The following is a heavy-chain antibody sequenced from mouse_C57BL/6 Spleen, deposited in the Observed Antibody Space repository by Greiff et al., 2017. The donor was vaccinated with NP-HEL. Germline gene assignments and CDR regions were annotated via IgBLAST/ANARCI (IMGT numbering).Heavy chain of an antibody. CDR3: ASKDYFDY. CDR1: GFTFSSYG. V-gene: IGHV5-6*01. J-gene: IGHJ2*01. Sequence: EVQLVESGGDLVKPGGSLKLSCAASGFTFSSYGMSWVRQTPDKRLEWVATISSGGSYTYYPDSVKGRVTISRDNAKNTLYLQMSSLKSEDTAMYYCASKDYFDYWGQGTTLTVSS. CDR2: ISSGGSYT.